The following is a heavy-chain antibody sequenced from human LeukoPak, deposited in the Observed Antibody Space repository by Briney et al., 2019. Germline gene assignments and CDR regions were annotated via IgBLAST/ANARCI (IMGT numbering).Heavy chain of an antibody. Sequence: PSETLSLTCTVSSGSITTRNFGWGWVRQPGGEGVEWIGSIYFRGGTQPNPSLKSRVTISVDTPKNQFSLKLSSVTAPDTAVYYCVRLVNYSVLDYWGQGTLVTVSS. CDR2: IYFRGGT. CDR1: SGSITTRNFG. J-gene: IGHJ4*02. CDR3: VRLVNYSVLDY. D-gene: IGHD4-23*01. V-gene: IGHV4-39*01.